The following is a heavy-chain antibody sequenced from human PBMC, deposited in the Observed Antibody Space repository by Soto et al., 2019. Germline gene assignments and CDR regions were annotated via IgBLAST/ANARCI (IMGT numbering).Heavy chain of an antibody. CDR1: GFTFSNYG. Sequence: GGSLRLSCAASGFTFSNYGLHWVCQAPGKGLEWVAVISYGGSNKYYADSVKGRFAISRDNSKNTLYLQMNSLRAEDTAVYYCARAVEPAAMDYYYYGMDVWGQGTTVTVSS. J-gene: IGHJ6*02. CDR2: ISYGGSNK. V-gene: IGHV3-30*09. CDR3: ARAVEPAAMDYYYYGMDV. D-gene: IGHD2-2*01.